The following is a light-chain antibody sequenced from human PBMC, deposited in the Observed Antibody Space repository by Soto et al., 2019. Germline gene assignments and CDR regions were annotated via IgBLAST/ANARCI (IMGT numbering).Light chain of an antibody. CDR2: GTS. V-gene: IGKV3-20*01. CDR3: QHYVGSP. CDR1: QSVSSSY. Sequence: EIVLTQSPGTLSLSPGERATLSCRASQSVSSSYLAWYQQKPGQAPRLLIYGTSSRATGIPDRFSGSGSGTDFTLTISRLEAEDFAVYYCQHYVGSPFGGGTKVEI. J-gene: IGKJ4*01.